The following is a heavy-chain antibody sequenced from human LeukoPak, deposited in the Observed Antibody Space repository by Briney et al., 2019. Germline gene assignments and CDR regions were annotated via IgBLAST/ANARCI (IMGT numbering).Heavy chain of an antibody. V-gene: IGHV1-46*01. J-gene: IGHJ6*03. CDR2: INPSGGSA. CDR3: ARDRHLTIFGVVDYYMDV. Sequence: ASVKVSCKASGYTFTSYYMHWVRQAPEQGLEWMGIINPSGGSASYAQKFQGRVTMTRDTSTSTVYMELSSLRSEDTAVYYCARDRHLTIFGVVDYYMDVWGKGTTVTVSS. D-gene: IGHD3-3*01. CDR1: GYTFTSYY.